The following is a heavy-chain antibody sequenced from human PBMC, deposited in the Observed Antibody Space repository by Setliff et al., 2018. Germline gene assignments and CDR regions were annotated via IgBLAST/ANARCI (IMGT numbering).Heavy chain of an antibody. Sequence: ASVKVSCKASGYTFTSYGISWVRQAPGQGLEWMGWISAYNGNTNYAQKLQGRVTMTTDTSTGTAYMELGSLTSDDTAIYYCARINFYVSSGYYYAPDYWGPGTLVTVSS. CDR3: ARINFYVSSGYYYAPDY. CDR2: ISAYNGNT. D-gene: IGHD3-22*01. V-gene: IGHV1-18*01. J-gene: IGHJ4*02. CDR1: GYTFTSYG.